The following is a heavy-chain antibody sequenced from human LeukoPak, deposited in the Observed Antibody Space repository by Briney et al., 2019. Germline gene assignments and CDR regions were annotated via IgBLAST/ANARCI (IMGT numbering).Heavy chain of an antibody. D-gene: IGHD3-10*01. CDR1: GGSISISSYY. CDR3: ARGGPFGY. V-gene: IGHV4-39*01. Sequence: PSETLSLTCTVSGGSISISSYYWGWIRQPPGKGLEWIGSIYYSGSTYYNPSLKSRVTISVDTSKNQFSLKLSSVTAADTAVYYCARGGPFGYWGQGTLVTVSS. CDR2: IYYSGST. J-gene: IGHJ4*02.